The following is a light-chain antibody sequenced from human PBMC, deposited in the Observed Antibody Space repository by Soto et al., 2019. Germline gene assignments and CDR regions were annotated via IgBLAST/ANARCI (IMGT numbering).Light chain of an antibody. J-gene: IGKJ4*01. V-gene: IGKV3-15*01. Sequence: EFGLTQSPGTLSLSPGERATLSCRASQRVNNNFAWYQQKPGQAPRLLIYGASARATGIPARFSGSGSGTEFTLTISSLQSEDFAVYYCQQYNNWPLTFGGGTKVDIK. CDR3: QQYNNWPLT. CDR1: QRVNNN. CDR2: GAS.